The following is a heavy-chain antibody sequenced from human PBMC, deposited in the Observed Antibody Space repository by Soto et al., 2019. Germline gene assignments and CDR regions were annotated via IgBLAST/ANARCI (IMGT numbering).Heavy chain of an antibody. D-gene: IGHD3-16*01. J-gene: IGHJ3*02. CDR1: GFTFSSYA. V-gene: IGHV3-64*01. CDR2: ISSNGGST. CDR3: AREGYAGSDI. Sequence: EVQLVESGGGLVQPGGSLRLSCAASGFTFSSYAMHWVRQAPGKGLEYVSAISSNGGSTYYANSVKCRFTISRDNSKNTLYLQMGSLRAEDMAVYYCAREGYAGSDIWGQGTMVTVSS.